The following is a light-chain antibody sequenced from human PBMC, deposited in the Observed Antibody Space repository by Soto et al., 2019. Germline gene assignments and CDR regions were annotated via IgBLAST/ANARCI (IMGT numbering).Light chain of an antibody. J-gene: IGKJ4*01. CDR3: QQLKSYPQST. CDR1: QGISSY. CDR2: AVS. V-gene: IGKV1-9*01. Sequence: IQLTQSPSFLSASVGDRVSITCRASQGISSYLAWYQQKPGKAPKLLIYAVSTLQSGVPSRFSGTQYGTEFTLTISSLQPEDFAPYYCQQLKSYPQSTFGGGTKVEIK.